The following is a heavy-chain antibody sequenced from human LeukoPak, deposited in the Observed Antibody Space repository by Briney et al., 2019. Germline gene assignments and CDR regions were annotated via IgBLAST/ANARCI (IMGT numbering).Heavy chain of an antibody. CDR3: ARRGLLRFEGYFDY. D-gene: IGHD3-3*01. V-gene: IGHV4-39*01. Sequence: PSETLSLTCTVSGGSISSSSYYWGWIRQPPGKGLEWIGSIYYSGSTYYNPSLKSRVTISVDTSKNQFSLKLSSVTAADTAVYYCARRGLLRFEGYFDYWGQGTLVTVSS. CDR1: GGSISSSSYY. J-gene: IGHJ4*02. CDR2: IYYSGST.